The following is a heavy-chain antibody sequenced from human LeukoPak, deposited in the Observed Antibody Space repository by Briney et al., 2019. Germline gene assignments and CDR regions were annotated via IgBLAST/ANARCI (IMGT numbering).Heavy chain of an antibody. V-gene: IGHV4-4*02. CDR3: ASDILTGYSYYYYYGMDV. J-gene: IGHJ6*04. D-gene: IGHD3-9*01. CDR2: IYHSGST. Sequence: PSETLSLTCAVSGGSISSSNWWSWVRQPPAQGLEWIGEIYHSGSTNYNPSLKSRVTISVDKSKNQFSLKLSSVTAADTAVYYCASDILTGYSYYYYYGMDVWGKGTTVTVSS. CDR1: GGSISSSNW.